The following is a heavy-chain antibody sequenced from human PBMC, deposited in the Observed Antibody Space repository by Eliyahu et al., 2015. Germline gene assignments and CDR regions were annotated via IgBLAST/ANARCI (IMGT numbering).Heavy chain of an antibody. Sequence: QVHLVQSGAEVKXPXASVKVXCKASGYTFIANYLHWVRQAPGQGLEWMGWINPNSGGTNSAQKFQGRVTMTRDTSISTAYMELSSLRSDDTALYYCAREYSSSNFDYWGQGALVTVSS. V-gene: IGHV1-2*02. CDR1: GYTFIANY. D-gene: IGHD6-19*01. CDR3: AREYSSSNFDY. CDR2: INPNSGGT. J-gene: IGHJ4*02.